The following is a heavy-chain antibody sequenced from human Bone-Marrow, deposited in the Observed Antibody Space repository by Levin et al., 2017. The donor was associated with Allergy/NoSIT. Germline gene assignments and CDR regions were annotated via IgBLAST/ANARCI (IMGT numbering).Heavy chain of an antibody. J-gene: IGHJ3*01. V-gene: IGHV3-11*01. CDR1: GFTFSDHY. D-gene: IGHD3-10*01. CDR2: ISSSGAII. Sequence: GGSLRLSCAASGFTFSDHYMAWIRQAPGMGLEWISHISSSGAIIYYADSVKGRFIISRDNTENSLYLQMHSLRADDTAVYYCARESTGAQGAFDVWGQGTMVTVSS. CDR3: ARESTGAQGAFDV.